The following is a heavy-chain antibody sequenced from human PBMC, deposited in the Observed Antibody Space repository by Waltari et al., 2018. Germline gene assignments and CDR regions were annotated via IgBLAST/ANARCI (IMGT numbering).Heavy chain of an antibody. Sequence: EVQLVESGGGLVQPGGSLRLSCAASGFTFSSYWMSWVRQAPGKGLEWVANIKQDGSEKYYVDSVKGRFTISRDNAKNSLYLQMNSLRAEDTAVYYCAREGAPRLYYFDYWGQGTLVTVSS. CDR3: AREGAPRLYYFDY. CDR1: GFTFSSYW. J-gene: IGHJ4*02. CDR2: IKQDGSEK. V-gene: IGHV3-7*01.